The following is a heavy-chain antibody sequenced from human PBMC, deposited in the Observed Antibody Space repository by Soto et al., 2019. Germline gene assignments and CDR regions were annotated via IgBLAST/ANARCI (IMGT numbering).Heavy chain of an antibody. CDR2: INPNNGDT. V-gene: IGHV1-2*06. J-gene: IGHJ4*02. D-gene: IGHD3-10*01. Sequence: ASVKVSCKTSGYFFTSHYIHCVVLAPLRWLEWMGRINPNNGDTNSPQKFQGRVTMTSDTSISTAYMEMSGLRSDDTALYYCAREITYGGGSFSLGLWGQGTLVTVSS. CDR3: AREITYGGGSFSLGL. CDR1: GYFFTSHY.